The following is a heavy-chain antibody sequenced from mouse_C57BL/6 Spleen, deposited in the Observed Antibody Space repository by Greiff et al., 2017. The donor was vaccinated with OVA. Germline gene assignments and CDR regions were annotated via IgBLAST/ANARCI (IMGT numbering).Heavy chain of an antibody. CDR1: GYSITNGNHW. J-gene: IGHJ2*01. CDR2: ISSSGST. D-gene: IGHD2-3*01. V-gene: IGHV3-4*01. Sequence: EVQLQQSGPALVKPSQTVSLTCTVTGYSITNGNHWWNWIRQVSGSKLEWIGYISSSGSTDSNPSLKSLISITRDTSKNKLFLQLKSVTTEDIATYYCARGEDGYYFDYWGQGTTLTVSS. CDR3: ARGEDGYYFDY.